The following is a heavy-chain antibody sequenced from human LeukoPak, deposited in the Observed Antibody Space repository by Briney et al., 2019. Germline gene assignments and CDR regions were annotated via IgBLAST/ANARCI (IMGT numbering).Heavy chain of an antibody. D-gene: IGHD3-10*01. CDR2: INHSGST. CDR3: ARNMVRGVNDY. CDR1: GGSFSGYH. V-gene: IGHV4-34*01. Sequence: PWETLSLTCAVYGGSFSGYHWSWIRQPPGKGLEWIGEINHSGSTNYNPSLMSRVTISVDTSKNQFNLKLSSVTAADTAVYYCARNMVRGVNDYWGQGTLVTVSS. J-gene: IGHJ4*02.